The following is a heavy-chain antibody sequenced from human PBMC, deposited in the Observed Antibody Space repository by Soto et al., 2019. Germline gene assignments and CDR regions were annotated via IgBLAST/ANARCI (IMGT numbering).Heavy chain of an antibody. CDR2: IIPIFGTA. D-gene: IGHD6-19*01. CDR1: GGTFSSYA. V-gene: IGHV1-69*01. J-gene: IGHJ4*02. Sequence: QVQLVQSGAEVKKPGSSVKVSCKASGGTFSSYAISWVRQAPGQGLEWMGGIIPIFGTANYGQKFQSRVTITADESTSTDYMELSSLRSEDTAVYYCVSDGPKRSTILSGWYVWGQGTLVTVSS. CDR3: VSDGPKRSTILSGWYV.